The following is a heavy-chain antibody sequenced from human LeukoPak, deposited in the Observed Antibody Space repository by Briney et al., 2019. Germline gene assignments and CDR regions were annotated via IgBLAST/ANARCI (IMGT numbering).Heavy chain of an antibody. CDR1: GFTFSSYA. CDR3: ASESMVRGVIKPFDY. V-gene: IGHV3-23*01. Sequence: GGSLRLSCAASGFTFSSYAMTWVRQAPGKGLEWVSAITGGGDTTYYADSVKGRFTISRDNSKNTLYLQMNNLRAEDTAVYYCASESMVRGVIKPFDYWGQGTLVTVSS. CDR2: ITGGGDTT. D-gene: IGHD3-10*01. J-gene: IGHJ4*02.